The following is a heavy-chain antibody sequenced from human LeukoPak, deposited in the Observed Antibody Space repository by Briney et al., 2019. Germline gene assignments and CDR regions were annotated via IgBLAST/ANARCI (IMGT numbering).Heavy chain of an antibody. V-gene: IGHV3-21*01. CDR3: ASDGDGPLD. CDR1: GFTFSSYS. D-gene: IGHD5-24*01. CDR2: ISGSGRYI. Sequence: GGSLRLSCAASGFTFSSYSMNWVRQAPGKGLEWVSSISGSGRYIYYADSVKGRFTISRDNAKNSLYLQMNSLGAEDTAVYYCASDGDGPLDWGQGTLVTVSS. J-gene: IGHJ4*02.